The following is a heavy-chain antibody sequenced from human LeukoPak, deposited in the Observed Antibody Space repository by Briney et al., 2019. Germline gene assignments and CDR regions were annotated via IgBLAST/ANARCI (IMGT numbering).Heavy chain of an antibody. D-gene: IGHD3/OR15-3a*01. Sequence: SETLSLTCTVSGVSISSSNSYWGWIRQPPGKGLEWIGSIYYSGNTYYNASLKSQVSISIDTSKNQFSLKLTSVTAADTAVYYCARQTGSGLFILPGGQGTLVTVS. V-gene: IGHV4-39*01. CDR2: IYYSGNT. CDR1: GVSISSSNSY. CDR3: ARQTGSGLFILP. J-gene: IGHJ4*02.